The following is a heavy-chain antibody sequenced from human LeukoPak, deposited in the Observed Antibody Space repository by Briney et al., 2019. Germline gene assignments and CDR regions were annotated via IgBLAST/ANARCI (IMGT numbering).Heavy chain of an antibody. J-gene: IGHJ4*02. CDR3: ARAYQLHYFDY. D-gene: IGHD2-2*01. CDR1: GGSISSDY. CDR2: ISYSGST. V-gene: IGHV4-59*08. Sequence: SETLSLTCTVSGGSISSDYWSWIRQPPGKGLEWIGYISYSGSTNYNPSLKSRLTISTDTSKNQFSLKLSSVTATDTAVYFCARAYQLHYFDYWGQGTLVTDSS.